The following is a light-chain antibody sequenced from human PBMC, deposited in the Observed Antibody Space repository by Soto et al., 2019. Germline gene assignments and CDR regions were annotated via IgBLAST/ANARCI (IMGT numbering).Light chain of an antibody. V-gene: IGKV1-12*01. Sequence: IEMTQSPSSVSASVGDRVTMTCRASQGVGGWLAWYQQKPGKVPKLLIYATSSLHSGVPSRFSGSGSGTDFTLSISSLQPEDFAVYYCQQYGSPPITFGQGTRLEIK. CDR3: QQYGSPPIT. J-gene: IGKJ5*01. CDR1: QGVGGW. CDR2: ATS.